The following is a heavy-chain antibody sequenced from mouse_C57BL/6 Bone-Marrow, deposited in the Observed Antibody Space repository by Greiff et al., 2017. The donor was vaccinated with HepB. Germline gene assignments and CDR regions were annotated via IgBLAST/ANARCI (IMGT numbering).Heavy chain of an antibody. D-gene: IGHD1-1*01. CDR3: ARPLYSPFAY. CDR2: IYPRSGNT. J-gene: IGHJ3*01. Sequence: VKLQESGAELARPGASVKLSCKASGYTFTSYGISWVKQRTGQGLEWIGEIYPRSGNTYYNEKFKGKATLTADKSSSTAYMELRSLTSEDSAVYFCARPLYSPFAYWGQGTLVTVSA. V-gene: IGHV1-81*01. CDR1: GYTFTSYG.